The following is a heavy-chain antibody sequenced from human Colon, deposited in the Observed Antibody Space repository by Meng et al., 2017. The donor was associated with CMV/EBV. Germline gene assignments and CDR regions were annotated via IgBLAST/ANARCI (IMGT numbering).Heavy chain of an antibody. CDR2: IKPSGGST. Sequence: QVQLVQSGAEVKKPGASVKFSCKASGFTFSTQYIHWVRQAPGQGLEWLGIIKPSGGSTGYAHKFQGRVTMTRDTSTSTVYMELSSLRSEDTAMYYCTRDIVLWGQGTLVTVSS. D-gene: IGHD2-15*01. V-gene: IGHV1-46*01. J-gene: IGHJ4*02. CDR3: TRDIVL. CDR1: GFTFSTQY.